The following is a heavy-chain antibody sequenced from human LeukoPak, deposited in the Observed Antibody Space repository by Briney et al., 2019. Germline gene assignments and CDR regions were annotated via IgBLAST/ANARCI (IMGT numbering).Heavy chain of an antibody. CDR2: INSDGSST. Sequence: PGGSLRLSCAASGFTFSSYWMHWVRQAPGKGLVWVPRINSDGSSTSYADSVKGRFTISRDNAKNTLYLQMNSLRAEDTAVYYCASLGGSSGWPADYWGQGTLVTVSS. CDR3: ASLGGSSGWPADY. CDR1: GFTFSSYW. J-gene: IGHJ4*02. D-gene: IGHD6-19*01. V-gene: IGHV3-74*01.